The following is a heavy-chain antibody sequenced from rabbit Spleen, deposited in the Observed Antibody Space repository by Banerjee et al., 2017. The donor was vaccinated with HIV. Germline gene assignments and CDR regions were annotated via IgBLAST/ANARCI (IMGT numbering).Heavy chain of an antibody. CDR1: GFDFSSSYY. J-gene: IGHJ6*01. D-gene: IGHD8-1*01. Sequence: QEQLVESGGGLVQPEGSLTLTCKASGFDFSSSYYMCWVRQAPGKGLEWIACIYAGSSNSTYYATWAKGRFTISKTSSTTVTLQVTSLTAADTATYFCARDSGSSFSSYGMDLWGPGTLVTVS. CDR3: ARDSGSSFSSYGMDL. V-gene: IGHV1S45*01. CDR2: IYAGSSNST.